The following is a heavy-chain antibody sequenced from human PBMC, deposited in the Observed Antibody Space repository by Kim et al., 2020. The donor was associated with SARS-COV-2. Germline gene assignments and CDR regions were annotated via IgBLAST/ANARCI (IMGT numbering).Heavy chain of an antibody. V-gene: IGHV1-69*13. CDR2: IIPIFDTA. J-gene: IGHJ6*02. CDR1: GGTFSSYA. D-gene: IGHD2-15*01. CDR3: ARDRGYCSGGSCYDYYYGMDV. Sequence: SVKVSCKASGGTFSSYAISWVRQAPGQGLEWMGGIIPIFDTANYAQKFQGRVTITADESTSTAYMELSSLRSEDTAVYYCARDRGYCSGGSCYDYYYGMDVWGQGTTVTVS.